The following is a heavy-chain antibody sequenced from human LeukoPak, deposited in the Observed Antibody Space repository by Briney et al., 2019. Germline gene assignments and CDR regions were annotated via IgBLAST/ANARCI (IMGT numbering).Heavy chain of an antibody. D-gene: IGHD6-13*01. CDR1: GYTFTSYG. CDR3: ARGDSSSWYAGYFQH. CDR2: INAGNGNT. V-gene: IGHV1-3*01. J-gene: IGHJ1*01. Sequence: EASVKVSCKASGYTFTSYGISWVRQAPGQRLEWMGWINAGNGNTKYSQKFQGRVTITRDTSASTAYMELSSLRSEDTAAYYCARGDSSSWYAGYFQHWGQGTLVTVSS.